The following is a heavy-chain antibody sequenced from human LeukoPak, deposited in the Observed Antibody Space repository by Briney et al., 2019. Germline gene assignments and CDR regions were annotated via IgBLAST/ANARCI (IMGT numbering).Heavy chain of an antibody. D-gene: IGHD1-26*01. CDR2: ISYDGSNK. CDR1: GFTFSSYA. J-gene: IGHJ6*02. V-gene: IGHV3-30-3*01. CDR3: ARLGMSRPPYYYYGMDV. Sequence: GGSLRLSCAASGFTFSSYAMRWVRQAPGKGLEWVAVISYDGSNKYYADSVKGRFTISRDNSKNTLYLQMNSLRAEDTAVYYCARLGMSRPPYYYYGMDVWGQGTTVTVSS.